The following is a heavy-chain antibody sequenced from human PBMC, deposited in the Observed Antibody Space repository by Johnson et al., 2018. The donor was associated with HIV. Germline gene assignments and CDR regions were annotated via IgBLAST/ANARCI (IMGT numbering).Heavy chain of an antibody. CDR1: GFTFNFHW. D-gene: IGHD3-10*01. Sequence: EVQLVESGGGLVQPGGSRRLSCAGSGFTFNFHWMTWVRQAPGKGLEWVALIKEDGGETSYVDSVKGTFTISRDNANNLLYLQMSSLRVEDTAVYYCARESGHFGVSAFDMWGQGTMVTVSS. J-gene: IGHJ3*02. V-gene: IGHV3-7*05. CDR2: IKEDGGET. CDR3: ARESGHFGVSAFDM.